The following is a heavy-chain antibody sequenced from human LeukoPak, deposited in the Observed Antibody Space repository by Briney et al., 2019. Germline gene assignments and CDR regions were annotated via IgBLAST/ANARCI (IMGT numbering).Heavy chain of an antibody. CDR2: LNHSGNT. D-gene: IGHD6-13*01. V-gene: IGHV4-34*01. CDR3: ARGRLLAAGTFEY. Sequence: SETLSLTCDVYEESFSGYYWRWIRQSPGKGLEWIGELNHSGNTNYNPSLKSRVNLSVDTSKNQLSLKLKSVTAADTAVFYCARGRLLAAGTFEYWGQGTLVTVSS. J-gene: IGHJ4*02. CDR1: EESFSGYY.